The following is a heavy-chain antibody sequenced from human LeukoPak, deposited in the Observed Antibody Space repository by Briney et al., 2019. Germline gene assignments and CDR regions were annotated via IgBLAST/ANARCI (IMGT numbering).Heavy chain of an antibody. J-gene: IGHJ4*02. V-gene: IGHV1-8*02. CDR3: ARGVHYYDSSGSALID. D-gene: IGHD3-22*01. CDR2: MNPNSGNT. Sequence: ASVKVSCKASGYTFTSYGINWVRQATGQGLEWMGWMNPNSGNTGYAQKFQGRVTMTRNTSISTAYMELSSLRSEDTAVYYCARGVHYYDSSGSALIDWGQGTLVTVSS. CDR1: GYTFTSYG.